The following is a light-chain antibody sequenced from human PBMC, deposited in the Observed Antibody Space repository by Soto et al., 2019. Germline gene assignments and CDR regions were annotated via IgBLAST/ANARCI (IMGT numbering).Light chain of an antibody. J-gene: IGLJ3*02. Sequence: QSVLTQPPSVSGAPGQRVTISCTGSSSNIGAGYDVHGYQQLPGTAPKLLIYGNSNRPSGVPDRFSGSKSGTSASLAITGLQAEDEAEYYCQSYDSSLSGWVFGGGTKLTVL. CDR2: GNS. CDR1: SSNIGAGYD. CDR3: QSYDSSLSGWV. V-gene: IGLV1-40*01.